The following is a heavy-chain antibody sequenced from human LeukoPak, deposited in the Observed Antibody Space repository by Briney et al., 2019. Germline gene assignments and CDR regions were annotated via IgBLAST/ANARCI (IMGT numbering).Heavy chain of an antibody. D-gene: IGHD2-2*01. Sequence: SETLSLTCAVYGGSFSGYYWSWIRQPPGKGLEWIGEINHSGSTNYNPSLKSRVTISVDTSKNQFSLKLSSVTAADTAVYYCARHPLYCSSTSCYYFDYWGQGTLVTVSS. CDR3: ARHPLYCSSTSCYYFDY. V-gene: IGHV4-34*01. J-gene: IGHJ4*02. CDR1: GGSFSGYY. CDR2: INHSGST.